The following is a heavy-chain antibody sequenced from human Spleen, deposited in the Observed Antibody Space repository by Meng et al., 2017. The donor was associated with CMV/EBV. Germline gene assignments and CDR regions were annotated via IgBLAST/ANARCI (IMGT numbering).Heavy chain of an antibody. V-gene: IGHV4-34*01. D-gene: IGHD6-13*01. CDR1: GGSFSGYY. CDR2: INHSGST. Sequence: QVKLQQWRAGLLKPSETLSLTWAVYGGSFSGYYWSWIRQPPGKGLEWIGEINHSGSTNYNPSLKSRATISVDTSKNQFSLKLSSVTAADTAVYYCARGRKPGYSSSWYSWGQGTLVTVSS. CDR3: ARGRKPGYSSSWYS. J-gene: IGHJ4*02.